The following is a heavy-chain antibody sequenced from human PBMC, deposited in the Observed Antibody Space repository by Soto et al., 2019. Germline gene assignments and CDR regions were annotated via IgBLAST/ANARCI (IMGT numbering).Heavy chain of an antibody. CDR1: GFTFSSYS. CDR2: ISSSSSTI. J-gene: IGHJ3*02. D-gene: IGHD3-16*02. CDR3: ARDLVYDYVWGSYPINAFDI. V-gene: IGHV3-48*01. Sequence: GGSLRLSCAASGFTFSSYSMNWVRQAPGKGLEWVSYISSSSSTIYYADSVKGRFTISRDNAKNSLYLQMNSLRAEDTAVYYCARDLVYDYVWGSYPINAFDIWGQGTMVTVSS.